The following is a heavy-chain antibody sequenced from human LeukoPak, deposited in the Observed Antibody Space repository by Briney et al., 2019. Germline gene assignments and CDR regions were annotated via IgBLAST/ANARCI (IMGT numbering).Heavy chain of an antibody. CDR1: GFTFSSYA. D-gene: IGHD3-10*01. CDR2: ISGSGAYT. J-gene: IGHJ1*01. Sequence: PGGSLRLSCAASGFTFSSYAVSWVRQAPGKGREWVSTISGSGAYTYYADSVKGRFTISRDNSKSTLYLQMNSLRAEDTAVYYCAKYFASGSYYKLPHWGQGTLVTVSS. CDR3: AKYFASGSYYKLPH. V-gene: IGHV3-23*01.